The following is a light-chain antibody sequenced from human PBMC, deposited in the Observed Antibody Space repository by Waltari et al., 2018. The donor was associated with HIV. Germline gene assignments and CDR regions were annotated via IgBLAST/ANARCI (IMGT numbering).Light chain of an antibody. V-gene: IGLV1-40*01. CDR2: GNS. CDR1: RSPMRAGSA. J-gene: IGLJ3*02. CDR3: QSYDSSLSGSV. Sequence: QSVLTQPPSVSGPPGQRVTISCTGSRSPMRAGSAVHWYQQLPGTAPKLLTYGNSNRPSGVPDRFSGSKSGTSASLAITGLQAEDEADYYCQSYDSSLSGSVFGGGTKLTVL.